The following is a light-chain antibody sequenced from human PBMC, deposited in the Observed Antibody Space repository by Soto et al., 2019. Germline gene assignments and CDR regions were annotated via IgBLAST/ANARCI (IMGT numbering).Light chain of an antibody. J-gene: IGKJ4*01. Sequence: DIQMTQSPSTLSASVGDRVTITCRASQSISSWLAWYQQKPGKAPTLLIYKASSLESGVPPRFSGSGSVTEFTRTISSLQPDDFATYYCQQYNSYPLTFGGGTKVEIK. CDR1: QSISSW. CDR2: KAS. CDR3: QQYNSYPLT. V-gene: IGKV1-5*03.